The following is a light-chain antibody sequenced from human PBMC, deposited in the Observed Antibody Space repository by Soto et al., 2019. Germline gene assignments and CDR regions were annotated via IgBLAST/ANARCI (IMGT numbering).Light chain of an antibody. CDR2: GAS. J-gene: IGKJ4*01. CDR3: QQYNKWPLT. V-gene: IGKV3-15*01. Sequence: EIVMTHSPATLSVSPGDRFTLSCRASQSVRSNSAWYQQKPGQAPRLVIYGASTRATGIPARFSGSGSGTEFTLTISSLQSEDFAVYYCQQYNKWPLTFGGGIKVDIK. CDR1: QSVRSN.